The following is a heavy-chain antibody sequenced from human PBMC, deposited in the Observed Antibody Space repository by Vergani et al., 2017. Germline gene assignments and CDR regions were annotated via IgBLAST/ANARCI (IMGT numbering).Heavy chain of an antibody. Sequence: QVQLVQSGAEVKKPGASEKVSCKASGYTFTSYAMHWVRQAPGQRLEWMGWINAGNGNTKYSQKFQGRVTITRDTSASTAYMELSSLRSEDTAVYYCASQTTSLLYYGMDVWGQGTTVTVSS. D-gene: IGHD1-7*01. CDR2: INAGNGNT. J-gene: IGHJ6*02. V-gene: IGHV1-3*01. CDR3: ASQTTSLLYYGMDV. CDR1: GYTFTSYA.